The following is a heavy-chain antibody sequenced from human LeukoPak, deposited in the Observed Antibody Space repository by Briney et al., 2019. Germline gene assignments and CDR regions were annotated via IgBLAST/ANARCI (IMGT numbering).Heavy chain of an antibody. J-gene: IGHJ6*02. CDR3: ARDTTGYYGMDV. Sequence: GRSLRLSCAASGFTFDDYAMHWVRQAPGKGLEWVANIKQDGSEKNYVDSVKGRFTISRDNAKNSLHLQMNSLRVEDTAVYYCARDTTGYYGMDVWGQGTTVTVSS. D-gene: IGHD4-17*01. CDR2: IKQDGSEK. CDR1: GFTFDDYA. V-gene: IGHV3-7*01.